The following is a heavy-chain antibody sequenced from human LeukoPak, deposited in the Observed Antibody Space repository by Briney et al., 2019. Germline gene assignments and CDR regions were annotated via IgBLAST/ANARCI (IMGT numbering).Heavy chain of an antibody. Sequence: PSETLSLTCTVSGGSISSGDYYWSWIRQAPGKGLEWLSSISSSSSYIYYADSVKGRFTISRDNAKNSLYLQMNSLRAEDTAVYYCARDYNWNYPEAYFDYWGQGTLVTVSS. CDR3: ARDYNWNYPEAYFDY. CDR1: GGSISSGDYY. D-gene: IGHD1-7*01. V-gene: IGHV3-21*01. J-gene: IGHJ4*02. CDR2: ISSSSSYI.